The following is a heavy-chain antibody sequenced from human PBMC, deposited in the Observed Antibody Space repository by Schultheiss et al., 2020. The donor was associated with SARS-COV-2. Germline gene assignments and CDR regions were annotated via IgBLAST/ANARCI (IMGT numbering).Heavy chain of an antibody. CDR3: ARDPGGYSSGRRGYFQH. V-gene: IGHV3-49*03. J-gene: IGHJ1*01. CDR2: IRSKAYGGTT. CDR1: GFTFGDYA. D-gene: IGHD6-19*01. Sequence: GGSLRLSCTASGFTFGDYAMSWFRQAPGKGLEWVGFIRSKAYGGTTEYAASVKGRFTISRDDSKSIAYLQMNSLKTEDTAVYYCARDPGGYSSGRRGYFQHWGQGTLVTVSS.